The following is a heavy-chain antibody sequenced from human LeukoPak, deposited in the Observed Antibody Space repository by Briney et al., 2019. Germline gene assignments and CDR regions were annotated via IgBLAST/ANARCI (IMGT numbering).Heavy chain of an antibody. CDR2: LTTSGTYI. D-gene: IGHD3-22*01. J-gene: IGHJ6*02. CDR1: GFTFTRFN. CDR3: ARPLYYDNNGGEGMDV. V-gene: IGHV3-21*06. Sequence: GGSLRLSCAASGFTFTRFNMNWARQAPGKGRELVSSLTTSGTYIYYADSVKGRFTISRDNAKNSLYLQMNSLRAEDTAVYYCARPLYYDNNGGEGMDVWGQGTTVTVSS.